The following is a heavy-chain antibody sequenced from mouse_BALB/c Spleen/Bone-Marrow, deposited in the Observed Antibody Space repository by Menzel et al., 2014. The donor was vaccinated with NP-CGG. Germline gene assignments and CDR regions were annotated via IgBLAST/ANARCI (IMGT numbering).Heavy chain of an antibody. CDR1: GYTFTSYW. V-gene: IGHV1S81*02. J-gene: IGHJ2*01. Sequence: VKLVESGAELVKPGASVKLSCKASGYTFTSYWMHWVKQRPGQGLEWIGEINPSNGRTNYNEKFKRKATLTVDKSSSTAYMQLSSLTSEDSAVYYCALYYYGSLDYWGQGTTLTISS. CDR3: ALYYYGSLDY. D-gene: IGHD1-1*01. CDR2: INPSNGRT.